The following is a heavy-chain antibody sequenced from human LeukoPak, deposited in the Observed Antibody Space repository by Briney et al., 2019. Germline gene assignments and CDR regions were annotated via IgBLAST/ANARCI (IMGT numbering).Heavy chain of an antibody. CDR3: ARGVKNWFDP. V-gene: IGHV1-2*02. CDR1: GYTFTTYY. Sequence: ASVKVSCKASGYTFTTYYIHWVRQAPGQGLEWMGWISSNSGVTDYVQEFQGRATMTRDTSITTVYMELSGLRSDDTAVYYCARGVKNWFDPWGQGTLVTVSS. J-gene: IGHJ5*02. CDR2: ISSNSGVT.